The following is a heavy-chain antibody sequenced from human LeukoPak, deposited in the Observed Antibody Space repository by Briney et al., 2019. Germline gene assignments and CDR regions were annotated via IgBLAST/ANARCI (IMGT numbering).Heavy chain of an antibody. CDR3: ARQGWGYSSRPYNWFDP. D-gene: IGHD6-13*01. CDR1: GGSFSGYY. CDR2: IYYSGST. Sequence: SETLSLTCAVYGGSFSGYYWSWIRQPPGKGLEWIGYIYYSGSTNYNPSLKSRVTISVDTSKNQFSLKLSSVTAADTAVYYCARQGWGYSSRPYNWFDPWGQGTLVTVSS. V-gene: IGHV4-59*08. J-gene: IGHJ5*02.